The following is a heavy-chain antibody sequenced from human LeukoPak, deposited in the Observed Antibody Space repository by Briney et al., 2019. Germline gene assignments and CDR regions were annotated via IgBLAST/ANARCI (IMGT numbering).Heavy chain of an antibody. CDR1: GFTFSSYA. D-gene: IGHD3-3*01. CDR3: ARGYYDFWSGYFPFQY. CDR2: ISYDGSDK. V-gene: IGHV3-30-3*01. Sequence: GRSLRLSCAASGFTFSSYAMHWVRQAPGKGLEWVAVISYDGSDKYYADSVKGRFTISRDNSKNTLYLQMNSLRAEDTAIYYCARGYYDFWSGYFPFQYWGQGTLVTVSS. J-gene: IGHJ1*01.